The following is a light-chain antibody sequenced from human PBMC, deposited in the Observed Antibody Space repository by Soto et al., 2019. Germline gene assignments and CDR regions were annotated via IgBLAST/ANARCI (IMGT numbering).Light chain of an antibody. CDR3: QQYNNWPPWT. CDR2: GAS. CDR1: QSVSSN. V-gene: IGKV3-15*01. J-gene: IGKJ1*01. Sequence: EIVMTQSPATLSVSPGERATLSCRASQSVSSNLAWYQQKPGQAPRLLIYGASTRATGIPARFSGSGSGTEFPLNIRRLASEGFGVYYCQQYNNWPPWTFGQGTKVEIK.